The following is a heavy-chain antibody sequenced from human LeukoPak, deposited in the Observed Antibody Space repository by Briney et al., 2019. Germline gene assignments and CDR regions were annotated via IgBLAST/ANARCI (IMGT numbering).Heavy chain of an antibody. V-gene: IGHV1-69*05. Sequence: SVKVSCKASGGTFSSYAISWVRQAPGQGLEWMGGIIPIFGTANYAQKFQGRVTITTDESTSTAYMELSSLRSEDTAVYYCARAGSIVATVLDAFDIWGQGTMVTVSS. J-gene: IGHJ3*02. CDR1: GGTFSSYA. CDR3: ARAGSIVATVLDAFDI. CDR2: IIPIFGTA. D-gene: IGHD5-12*01.